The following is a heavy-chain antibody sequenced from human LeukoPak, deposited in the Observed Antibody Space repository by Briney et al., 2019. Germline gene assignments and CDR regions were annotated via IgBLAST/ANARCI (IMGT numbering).Heavy chain of an antibody. J-gene: IGHJ4*02. CDR2: ISYDGSNK. Sequence: GGSLRLSCAASGFTFNNYGMHWVRRAPGKGLEWVAVISYDGSNKYYADSVKGRFTISRDNSKNTLYLQMSSLRAEDTAVYYCAKDGIAARPGPFDYWGQGTLVTVSS. CDR1: GFTFNNYG. CDR3: AKDGIAARPGPFDY. V-gene: IGHV3-30*18. D-gene: IGHD6-6*01.